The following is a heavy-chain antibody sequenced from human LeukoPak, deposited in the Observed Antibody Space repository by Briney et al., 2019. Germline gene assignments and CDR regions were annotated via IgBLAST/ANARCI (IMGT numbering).Heavy chain of an antibody. D-gene: IGHD6-13*01. Sequence: SETLSLTCTVSGGSISSSSYYWSWIRQPPGKGLEWIGSISYSGGTYYNPSLKSRVTISVDTSKIQFSLKLTSVTAADTAVYYCARDLYSSRTNDAFVIWGQGALVTVSS. J-gene: IGHJ3*02. V-gene: IGHV4-39*07. CDR1: GGSISSSSYY. CDR2: ISYSGGT. CDR3: ARDLYSSRTNDAFVI.